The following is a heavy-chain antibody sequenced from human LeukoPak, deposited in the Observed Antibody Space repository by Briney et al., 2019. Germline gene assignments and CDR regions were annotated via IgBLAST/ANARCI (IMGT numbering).Heavy chain of an antibody. V-gene: IGHV1-46*01. CDR2: INPSGGTT. Sequence: GASVKVSCKASGYTFTSYYIHWVRQAPGQGLEWMGIINPSGGTTSYAQKFQGRVTITRNTSISTAYMELSSLRSEDTAVYYCARNPPLKYQLPHNRGYMDVWGKGTTVTVSS. D-gene: IGHD2-2*01. J-gene: IGHJ6*03. CDR3: ARNPPLKYQLPHNRGYMDV. CDR1: GYTFTSYY.